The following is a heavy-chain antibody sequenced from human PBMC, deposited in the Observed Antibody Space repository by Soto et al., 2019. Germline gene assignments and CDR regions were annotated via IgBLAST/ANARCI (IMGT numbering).Heavy chain of an antibody. V-gene: IGHV1-8*02. CDR2: MNPGSGKT. J-gene: IGHJ5*02. CDR3: ARMASAGTLNWFDP. Sequence: QVQLVQSGAEVKEPGASVRVSCKASGYTFTNFDISSVRQAAGQGLEWLGWMNPGSGKTGYASKFQGRVAMTRDASTGTSHLELSSLTSDDTAVYYCARMASAGTLNWFDPWGQGTLVTVSS. D-gene: IGHD6-13*01. CDR1: GYTFTNFD.